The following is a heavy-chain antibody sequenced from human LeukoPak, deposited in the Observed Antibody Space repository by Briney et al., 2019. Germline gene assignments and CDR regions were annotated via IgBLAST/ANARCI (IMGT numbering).Heavy chain of an antibody. V-gene: IGHV3-23*01. CDR3: AKGERGYSYGSFDY. J-gene: IGHJ4*02. CDR2: ISGSGGST. CDR1: GFTFSSYA. Sequence: GGSLRLSCAASGFTFSSYAMSWVRQAPGKGLEWVSAISGSGGSTYYADAVKGRFTTSRDNSKNTLYLQMNSLRAEDTAVYYCAKGERGYSYGSFDYWGQGTLVTVSS. D-gene: IGHD5-18*01.